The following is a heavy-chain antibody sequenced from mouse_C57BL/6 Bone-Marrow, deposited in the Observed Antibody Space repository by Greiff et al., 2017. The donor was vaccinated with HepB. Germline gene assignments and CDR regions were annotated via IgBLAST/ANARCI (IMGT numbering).Heavy chain of an antibody. D-gene: IGHD1-1*01. CDR3: ARHEAPSTTVVAPGAMDY. CDR2: FYPGSGSI. Sequence: QVQLKESGAELVKPGASVKLSCKASGYTFTEYTIHWVKQRSGQGLEWIGWFYPGSGSIKYNEKFKDKATLTADKSSSTVYMELSRLTSEDSAVYFCARHEAPSTTVVAPGAMDYWGQGTSVTVSS. CDR1: GYTFTEYT. J-gene: IGHJ4*01. V-gene: IGHV1-62-2*01.